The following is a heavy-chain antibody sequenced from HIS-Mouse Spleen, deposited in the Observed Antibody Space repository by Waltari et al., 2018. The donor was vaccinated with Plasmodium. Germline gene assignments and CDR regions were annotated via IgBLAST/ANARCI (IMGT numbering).Heavy chain of an antibody. J-gene: IGHJ4*02. CDR1: GGSISSSSYY. V-gene: IGHV4-39*07. CDR2: IYYSGST. D-gene: IGHD1-7*01. Sequence: QLQLQESGPGLVKPSETLSLTCTVSGGSISSSSYYWGWFRQPPGKWLEWIGSIYYSGSTYYNPSLKSRVTISVDTSKNQFSLKLSSVTAADTAVYYCARDRITGTSYFDYWGQGTLVTVSS. CDR3: ARDRITGTSYFDY.